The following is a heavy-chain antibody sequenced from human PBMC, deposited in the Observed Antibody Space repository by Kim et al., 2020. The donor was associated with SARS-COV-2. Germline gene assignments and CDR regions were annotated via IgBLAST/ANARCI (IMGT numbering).Heavy chain of an antibody. CDR2: ISYDGSNK. CDR1: GFTFSSYG. CDR3: AKENRGSYYDSGHRAFDI. D-gene: IGHD3-22*01. Sequence: GGSLRLSCAASGFTFSSYGMHWVRQAPGKGLEWVAVISYDGSNKYYADSVKGRFTISRDNSKNTLYLQMNSLRAEDTAVYYCAKENRGSYYDSGHRAFDIWGQGTMVTVSS. J-gene: IGHJ3*02. V-gene: IGHV3-30*18.